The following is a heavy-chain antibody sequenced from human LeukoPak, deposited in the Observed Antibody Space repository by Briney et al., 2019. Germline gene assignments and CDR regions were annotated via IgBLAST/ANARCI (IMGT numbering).Heavy chain of an antibody. CDR3: ARGDYGDYNARPDY. J-gene: IGHJ4*02. V-gene: IGHV4-34*01. Sequence: PSETLSLTCAVYGGSFSGYYWSWIRQLPGKGLEGIGEINHSGSTNYNPSLKSRVIISVDTSKYQFSLKLSSVTAADTAVYYCARGDYGDYNARPDYWGQGTKVTVSS. CDR1: GGSFSGYY. D-gene: IGHD4-17*01. CDR2: INHSGST.